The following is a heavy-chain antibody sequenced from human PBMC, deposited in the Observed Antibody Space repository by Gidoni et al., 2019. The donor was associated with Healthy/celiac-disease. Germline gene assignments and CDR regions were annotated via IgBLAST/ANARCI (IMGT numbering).Heavy chain of an antibody. V-gene: IGHV3-30*18. CDR2: ISYDGSNK. Sequence: QVQLVESGGGVVQPGRSLRLSCAASGFPFSSYGMHWVRQAPGKGLEWVAVISYDGSNKYYADSVKGRFTISRDNSKNTLYLQMNSLRAEDTAVYYCAKCIRQLLFYGMDVWGQGTTVTVSS. CDR1: GFPFSSYG. D-gene: IGHD2-2*01. J-gene: IGHJ6*02. CDR3: AKCIRQLLFYGMDV.